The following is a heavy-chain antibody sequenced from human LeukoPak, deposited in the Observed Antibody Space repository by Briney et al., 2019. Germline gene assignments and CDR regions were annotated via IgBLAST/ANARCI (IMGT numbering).Heavy chain of an antibody. CDR1: GFTFDDYA. D-gene: IGHD5-18*01. Sequence: GGSLRLSCAASGFTFDDYAMHWVRQAPGKGLEWVSGISWNSGSIGYADSVKGRFTISRDNAKNSLYLQLNSLRAEDMALYYCAKDSRAYSYGFDYWGQGTLVTVSS. J-gene: IGHJ4*02. CDR3: AKDSRAYSYGFDY. CDR2: ISWNSGSI. V-gene: IGHV3-9*03.